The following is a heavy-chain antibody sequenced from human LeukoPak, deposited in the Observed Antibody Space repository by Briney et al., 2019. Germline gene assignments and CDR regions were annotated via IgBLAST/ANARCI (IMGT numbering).Heavy chain of an antibody. D-gene: IGHD3-10*01. CDR3: AKDNYGSSVY. J-gene: IGHJ4*02. CDR2: ISGSGGST. CDR1: GFTFSSYG. V-gene: IGHV3-23*01. Sequence: PGGSLRLSCAASGFTFSSYGMSWVRQAPGKGLEWVSGISGSGGSTYYADSVKGWFTISRDNSKNTLYLQMNSLRAEDTAVYYCAKDNYGSSVYWGQGTLVTVSS.